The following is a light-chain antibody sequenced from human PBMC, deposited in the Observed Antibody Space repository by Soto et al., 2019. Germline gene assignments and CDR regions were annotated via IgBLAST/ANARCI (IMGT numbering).Light chain of an antibody. CDR2: GAS. CDR1: QSVNND. V-gene: IGKV3-15*01. Sequence: EIVMTQSPATLSVSPGERATLSCRASQSVNNDLAWYQQKPGQAPRLLIYGASTRATGIPAKFSGSGSATEFTLTISSLQSEDFAVYYCQQYSNWPLTFGGGTKVDIK. J-gene: IGKJ4*01. CDR3: QQYSNWPLT.